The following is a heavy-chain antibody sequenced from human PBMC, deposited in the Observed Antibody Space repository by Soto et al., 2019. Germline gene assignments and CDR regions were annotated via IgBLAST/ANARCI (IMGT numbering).Heavy chain of an antibody. J-gene: IGHJ4*02. CDR2: IYYSGST. D-gene: IGHD4-17*01. V-gene: IGHV4-59*01. Sequence: KPSETLSLTCTVSGGSISSYYWSWIRQPPGKGLEWIGYIYYSGSTNYNPSLKSRVTISVDTSKNQFSLKLSSVTAADTAVYYCARETYGDYFDYWGQGTLVTVSS. CDR1: GGSISSYY. CDR3: ARETYGDYFDY.